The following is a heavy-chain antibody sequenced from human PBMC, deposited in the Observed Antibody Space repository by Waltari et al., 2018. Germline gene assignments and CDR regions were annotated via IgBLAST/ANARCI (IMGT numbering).Heavy chain of an antibody. CDR1: GGSISRGRDF. CDR3: ARQGLNWNAQRGSQSAFDI. D-gene: IGHD1-1*01. J-gene: IGHJ3*02. CDR2: IYDSANT. V-gene: IGHV4-30-4*08. Sequence: QVQLQESGPGVVKSSQTLSLTCTVSGGSISRGRDFWSWIRQSPGRGPEWIGVIYDSANTNYNPSLKSRVILTIDISKNQFSLKMRSVTAAATAVYYCARQGLNWNAQRGSQSAFDIWGQGAMVTVSA.